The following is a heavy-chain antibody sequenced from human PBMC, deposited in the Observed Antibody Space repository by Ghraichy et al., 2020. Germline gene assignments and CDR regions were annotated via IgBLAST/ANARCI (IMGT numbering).Heavy chain of an antibody. CDR2: INSDGIIT. V-gene: IGHV3-74*01. CDR1: GFAFSSYW. J-gene: IGHJ4*02. D-gene: IGHD3-10*01. Sequence: LSLTCAASGFAFSSYWMHWVRQAPGKGLVWVSRINSDGIITSYADSVKGRFTISRDNAKNTLYLQVNSLRADDTAVYYCARENHHYGSGSYSDYWGQGTLVTVSS. CDR3: ARENHHYGSGSYSDY.